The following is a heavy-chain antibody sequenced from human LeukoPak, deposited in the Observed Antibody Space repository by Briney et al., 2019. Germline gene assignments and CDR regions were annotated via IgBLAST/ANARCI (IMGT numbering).Heavy chain of an antibody. D-gene: IGHD4-11*01. V-gene: IGHV3-20*04. Sequence: GGSLRLSCAASGFTFDDYGMSWVRQAPGKGLEWVSGINWNGGSTGYADSVKGRFTISRDNAKNSLYLQMNSLRAEDTALYYCARLYSNYWNENFDYWGQGTLVTVSS. J-gene: IGHJ4*02. CDR3: ARLYSNYWNENFDY. CDR1: GFTFDDYG. CDR2: INWNGGST.